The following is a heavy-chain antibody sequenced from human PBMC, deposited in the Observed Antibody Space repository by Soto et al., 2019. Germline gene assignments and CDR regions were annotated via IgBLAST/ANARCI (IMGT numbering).Heavy chain of an antibody. J-gene: IGHJ4*02. D-gene: IGHD1-26*01. CDR3: ARLSGSYNDRYFDY. V-gene: IGHV4-61*01. CDR2: IYYSGST. CDR1: GGSVSSGSYY. Sequence: PSETLSLTCTVSGGSVSSGSYYWSWIRQPPGKGLECIGYIYYSGSTNYNPSLKSRVTISVDTSKNQFSLKLSSVTAADTAVYYCARLSGSYNDRYFDYWGQGTLVTVSS.